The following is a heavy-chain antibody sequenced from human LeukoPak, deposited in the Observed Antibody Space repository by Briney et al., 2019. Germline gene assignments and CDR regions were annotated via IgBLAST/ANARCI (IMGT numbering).Heavy chain of an antibody. CDR3: AKDYYYDSSGVNFDY. CDR1: GLTVSNIW. Sequence: HPGGSLRLSCAVSGLTVSNIWMNWVRQAPGKGLEWVAAISASGSATSYADSVRGRFTISRDNSKSTTYLQMNSLRAEDTAVFYCAKDYYYDSSGVNFDYWGQGTLVTVSS. V-gene: IGHV3-23*01. D-gene: IGHD3-22*01. CDR2: ISASGSAT. J-gene: IGHJ4*02.